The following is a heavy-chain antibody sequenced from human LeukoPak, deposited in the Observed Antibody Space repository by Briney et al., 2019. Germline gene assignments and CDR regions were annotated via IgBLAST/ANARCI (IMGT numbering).Heavy chain of an antibody. V-gene: IGHV1-18*01. Sequence: ASVKVSCKASGYTFNSYGISWVRQAPGQGLEWMGWISTYNGYANYAQRLQGRVTITPETSTSTAYMELRSLRSEDTAVYYCARNSSDWYGYMDVWGKGTTVTVSS. CDR1: GYTFNSYG. J-gene: IGHJ6*04. CDR2: ISTYNGYA. D-gene: IGHD6-19*01. CDR3: ARNSSDWYGYMDV.